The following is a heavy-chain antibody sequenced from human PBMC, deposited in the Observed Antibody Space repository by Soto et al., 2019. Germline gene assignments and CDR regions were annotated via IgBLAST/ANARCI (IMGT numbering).Heavy chain of an antibody. Sequence: EAQLVETGGGLIQPGGSLRLSCAASGFTVSSKYMSWFRQAPGKGPEWVSVIYSGDDAYYAGSVKGRFTISRDNSKNTLYLQMNGLRRDDPAGYYCARVGSSSFSFDYWGQGTLVTVST. J-gene: IGHJ4*02. V-gene: IGHV3-53*02. CDR2: IYSGDDA. D-gene: IGHD6-6*01. CDR3: ARVGSSSFSFDY. CDR1: GFTVSSKY.